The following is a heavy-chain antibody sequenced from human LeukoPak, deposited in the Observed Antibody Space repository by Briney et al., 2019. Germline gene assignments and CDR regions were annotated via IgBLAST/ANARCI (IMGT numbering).Heavy chain of an antibody. CDR3: ARLGQVILPNDAFDI. D-gene: IGHD1-26*01. J-gene: IGHJ3*02. CDR1: GYTFTASY. Sequence: ASVKVSCTASGYTFTASYIHWVRQAPGQGLEWMGWINANNGGTTYAQRLQGRVTMTRDTSISTAYMDLSRRTSDDTAVYYCARLGQVILPNDAFDIWGQGTMVTVSS. CDR2: INANNGGT. V-gene: IGHV1-2*02.